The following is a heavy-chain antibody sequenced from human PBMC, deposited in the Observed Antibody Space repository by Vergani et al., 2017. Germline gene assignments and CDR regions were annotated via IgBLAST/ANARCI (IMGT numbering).Heavy chain of an antibody. V-gene: IGHV4-4*02. CDR1: GGSISSSNW. CDR2: IYHSGST. Sequence: QVQLQESGPGLVKPSGTLSLTCAVSGGSISSSNWWSWVRQPPGKGLEWIGEIYHSGSTNYNPSLKSRVTISVDKSKNQFSLKLSSVTAADTAVYYCARSRYFDWLLAREYYFDYWGQGTLVTVSS. D-gene: IGHD3-9*01. J-gene: IGHJ4*02. CDR3: ARSRYFDWLLAREYYFDY.